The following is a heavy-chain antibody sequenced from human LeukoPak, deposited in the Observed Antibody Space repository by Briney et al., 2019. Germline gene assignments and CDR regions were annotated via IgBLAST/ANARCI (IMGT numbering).Heavy chain of an antibody. CDR2: INWNGGST. CDR1: GFTFDDYG. Sequence: GGSLRLSCAASGFTFDDYGLSWVRQAPGKGLEWVSTINWNGGSTGYADSVKGRFTISRDNAKNSLYLQMNSLRAEDTAVYYCARPRGCGSSRCNNFDYWGQGTLVTVSS. V-gene: IGHV3-20*04. D-gene: IGHD2-2*01. CDR3: ARPRGCGSSRCNNFDY. J-gene: IGHJ4*02.